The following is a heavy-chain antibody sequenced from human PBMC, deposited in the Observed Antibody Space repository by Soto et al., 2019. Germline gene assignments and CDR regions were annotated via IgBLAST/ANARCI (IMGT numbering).Heavy chain of an antibody. CDR1: GDSISSSNNY. D-gene: IGHD5-18*01. CDR3: ARGRGYSYGLDP. Sequence: SETLSLTCTVSGDSISSSNNYWSWIRQPPGEGLEWIGFISYSGTTSYSPSLKSRLATSLDTSKNQFSLSLSSVTAADTAVYYCARGRGYSYGLDPWGQGTLVTVS. J-gene: IGHJ5*02. V-gene: IGHV4-30-4*01. CDR2: ISYSGTT.